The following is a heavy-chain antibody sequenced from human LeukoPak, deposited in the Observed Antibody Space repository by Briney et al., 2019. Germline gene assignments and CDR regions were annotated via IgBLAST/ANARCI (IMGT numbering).Heavy chain of an antibody. CDR1: GFTFSSYG. CDR2: IRYDGSNK. D-gene: IGHD6-13*01. Sequence: GGSLRLSCAASGFTFSSYGMHWVRQAPGKGLEWVAFIRYDGSNKYYADSVKGRFTISRDNAKNSLYLQMNSLRADDTAVYYCARDRSLIAAAGTPYYYYMDVWGKGSTVTVSS. J-gene: IGHJ6*03. V-gene: IGHV3-30*02. CDR3: ARDRSLIAAAGTPYYYYMDV.